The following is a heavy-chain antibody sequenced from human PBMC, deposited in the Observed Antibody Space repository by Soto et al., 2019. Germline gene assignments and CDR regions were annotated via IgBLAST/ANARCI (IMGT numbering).Heavy chain of an antibody. CDR2: LIPIVGTA. Sequence: QVQLVQSGAEVKKPGSSVKVSCKASGGTFSSYAISWVRQAPGQGLEWMGGLIPIVGTANYAQKFQGRVTITADESTSTAYMELSSLRSEDTAVYYCAREDNDVGSSSWFDPWGQGTLVTVSS. D-gene: IGHD6-6*01. CDR1: GGTFSSYA. J-gene: IGHJ5*02. CDR3: AREDNDVGSSSWFDP. V-gene: IGHV1-69*01.